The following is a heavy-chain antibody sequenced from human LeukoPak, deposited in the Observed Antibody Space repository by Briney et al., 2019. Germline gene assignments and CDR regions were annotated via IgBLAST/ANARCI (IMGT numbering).Heavy chain of an antibody. CDR2: SDATTGDT. CDR3: ASEAFCAGGSCYLQRVAS. Sequence: ASVSVSFKSSGYTFTAYYMHWVRQAPGQGRGWMGGSDATTGDTKYAPKFQPRLTISRDTSPRTSYMELRSLISGDTAVYYCASEAFCAGGSCYLQRVASWGPGTLVTVSS. D-gene: IGHD2-15*01. CDR1: GYTFTAYY. V-gene: IGHV1-2*07. J-gene: IGHJ4*02.